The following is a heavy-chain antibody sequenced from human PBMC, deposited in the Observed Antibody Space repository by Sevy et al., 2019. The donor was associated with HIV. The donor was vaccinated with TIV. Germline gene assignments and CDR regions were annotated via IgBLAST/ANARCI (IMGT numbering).Heavy chain of an antibody. CDR3: ARASWKVSPLGY. CDR2: ISSSGSTI. J-gene: IGHJ4*02. D-gene: IGHD1-1*01. Sequence: GGSLRLSCAASGFTFSSYGMNWVRQAPGKGLEWVSYISSSGSTIYYAYSVKGRFTISRDNAKNSLYLQMNSLRAEDTAVYYCARASWKVSPLGYWGQGTLVTVSS. CDR1: GFTFSSYG. V-gene: IGHV3-48*03.